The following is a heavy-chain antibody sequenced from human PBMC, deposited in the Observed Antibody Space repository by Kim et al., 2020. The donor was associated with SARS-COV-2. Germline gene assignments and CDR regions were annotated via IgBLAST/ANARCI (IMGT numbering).Heavy chain of an antibody. D-gene: IGHD6-25*01. CDR3: AKDGYRDPGDDAFDV. J-gene: IGHJ3*01. CDR2: IWFDAGNK. Sequence: GGSLRLSCAASGFTFSTYGMHWVRQAPGKGLEWVALIWFDAGNKYYADSVKGRFIFSRDNTRNILYLEMNSLRAEDTAVYYCAKDGYRDPGDDAFDVWGQGTMVTVSS. V-gene: IGHV3-33*06. CDR1: GFTFSTYG.